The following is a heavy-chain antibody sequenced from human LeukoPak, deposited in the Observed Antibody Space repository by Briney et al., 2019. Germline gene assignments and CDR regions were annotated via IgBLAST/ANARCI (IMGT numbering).Heavy chain of an antibody. Sequence: SVKVSCKASGFTFTSSAMQWVRQARGQRLEWIGWIVVGSGNTNYAQKFQERVTITRDMSTSTAYMELSSLRSEDTAVYYCARAEYCSSTSCYRGDPFDPWGQGTLVTISS. J-gene: IGHJ5*02. D-gene: IGHD2-2*01. V-gene: IGHV1-58*02. CDR2: IVVGSGNT. CDR3: ARAEYCSSTSCYRGDPFDP. CDR1: GFTFTSSA.